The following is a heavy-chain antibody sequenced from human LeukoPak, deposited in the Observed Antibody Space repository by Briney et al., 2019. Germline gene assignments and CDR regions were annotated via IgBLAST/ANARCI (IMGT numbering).Heavy chain of an antibody. J-gene: IGHJ6*03. CDR1: GFTFSDYY. Sequence: PGGSLRLSCAASGFTFSDYYMSWLRQAPGKGLEWVSYISSSGSTIYYADSVKGRFTISRDNAKNSLYLQMNSLSAEDTAVYYCARDLLVVPAAIENYIDVWGKGTTVTVSS. CDR3: ARDLLVVPAAIENYIDV. D-gene: IGHD2-2*01. V-gene: IGHV3-11*04. CDR2: ISSSGSTI.